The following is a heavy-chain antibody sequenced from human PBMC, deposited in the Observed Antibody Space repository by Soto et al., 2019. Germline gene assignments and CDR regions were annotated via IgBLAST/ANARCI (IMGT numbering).Heavy chain of an antibody. CDR3: ARAPRDIVGPASLRS. CDR2: IIPIFGTA. Sequence: QVQLVQSGAEVKKPGSSVKVSCKASGGTFSSYAISWVRQAPGQGLEWMGGIIPIFGTANYAQKFQGRVTSTADESTSTDYMDLGGLRSEDTAVFYCARAPRDIVGPASLRSWGQGTLVTVSS. J-gene: IGHJ5*02. CDR1: GGTFSSYA. D-gene: IGHD5-12*01. V-gene: IGHV1-69*12.